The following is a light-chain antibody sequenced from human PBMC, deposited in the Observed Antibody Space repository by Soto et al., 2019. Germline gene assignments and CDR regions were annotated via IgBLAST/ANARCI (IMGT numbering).Light chain of an antibody. J-gene: IGKJ3*01. V-gene: IGKV1-9*01. Sequence: DIQLTQSPSFLSASVGDRVTITCRASQGISSYLAWYQQKPGKAPKLLIYAASTLQSGVPSGFSGSGSGTEFTLTISSLQPEDFATYYCQQLNSYPVTFGPGTKVDIK. CDR2: AAS. CDR1: QGISSY. CDR3: QQLNSYPVT.